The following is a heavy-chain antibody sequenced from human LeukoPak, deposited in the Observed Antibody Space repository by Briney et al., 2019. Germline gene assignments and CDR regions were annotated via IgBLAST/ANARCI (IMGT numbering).Heavy chain of an antibody. V-gene: IGHV1-69*05. CDR3: ARGVDYYDSSGATYYFDY. D-gene: IGHD3-22*01. CDR1: RGTLSSYG. Sequence: ASVKVSCKASRGTLSSYGISWARQAPGQGLEWMGRIIPIFGTANYAQKFQGRVTITTDESTSTAFMELSSLRSEDTAVYYCARGVDYYDSSGATYYFDYWGQGTLVTVSS. J-gene: IGHJ4*02. CDR2: IIPIFGTA.